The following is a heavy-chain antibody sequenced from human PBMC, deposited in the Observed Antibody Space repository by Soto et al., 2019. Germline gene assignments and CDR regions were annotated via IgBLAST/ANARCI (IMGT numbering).Heavy chain of an antibody. CDR1: GFTFSSYW. CDR2: IKQDGSEK. D-gene: IGHD2-2*01. J-gene: IGHJ3*02. CDR3: ARDFGGCSSTSCYSGAFDI. Sequence: GGSLRLSCAASGFTFSSYWMSWVRQAPGRGLEWVANIKQDGSEKYYVDSVKGRFTISRDNAENSLYLQMNSLRAEDTAVYYCARDFGGCSSTSCYSGAFDIWGQGTMVTVSS. V-gene: IGHV3-7*03.